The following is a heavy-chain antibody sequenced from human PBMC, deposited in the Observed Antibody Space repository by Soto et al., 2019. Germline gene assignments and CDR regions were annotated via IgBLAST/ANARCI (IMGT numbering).Heavy chain of an antibody. V-gene: IGHV3-7*03. J-gene: IGHJ6*02. Sequence: EVQLVESGGGLVQPGGSLRLSCAASGFTFSSYWMSWVRPAPGKGVEWVANIKADGSEKYYMDSVRGRFTTSRDNARTFFFLQMNSLTGADTAVYYCTRDGSPFALDVWGLGTSVTVSS. CDR1: GFTFSSYW. CDR2: IKADGSEK. CDR3: TRDGSPFALDV.